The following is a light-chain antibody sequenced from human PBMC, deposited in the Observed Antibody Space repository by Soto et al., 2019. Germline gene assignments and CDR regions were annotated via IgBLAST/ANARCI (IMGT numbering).Light chain of an antibody. CDR1: QTVINNY. CDR3: QQFSSYPLT. Sequence: EFVLTQSPGTLSLCPGERATLSCRAIQTVINNYLAWYQQKPGQAPRLLIYDASSRATGIPDRFSGGGSATDFTLTISRLEPEDFAVYYCQQFSSYPLTFGGGTKVDI. V-gene: IGKV3-20*01. CDR2: DAS. J-gene: IGKJ4*01.